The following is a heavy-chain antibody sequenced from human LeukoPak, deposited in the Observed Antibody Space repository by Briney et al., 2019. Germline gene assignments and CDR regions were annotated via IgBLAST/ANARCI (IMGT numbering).Heavy chain of an antibody. J-gene: IGHJ4*02. Sequence: SETLSLTCTVSGGSISSYYWSWIRQPPGKGLEWIRYIYYRGSTNYNPSLKSPVTISLDTYKTKFTLKLRSVTATDTDVYDCARASVLRYFDCWGRGQVVIVSS. CDR3: ARASVLRYFDC. CDR1: GGSISSYY. D-gene: IGHD3-9*01. V-gene: IGHV4-59*01. CDR2: IYYRGST.